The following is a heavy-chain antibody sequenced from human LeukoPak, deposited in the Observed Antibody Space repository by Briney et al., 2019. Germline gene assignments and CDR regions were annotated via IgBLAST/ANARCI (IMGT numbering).Heavy chain of an antibody. Sequence: GGSLRLSCAASGFTFSSYSMNWVRQAPGKGLEWVSSISSSSSSYIYYADSVKGRFTISRDNAKNSLYLQMNSLRAEDTAVYYCARDSITIFGVVITGALLFGWGQGTLVTVSS. J-gene: IGHJ4*02. D-gene: IGHD3-3*01. CDR2: ISSSSSSYI. CDR1: GFTFSSYS. V-gene: IGHV3-21*01. CDR3: ARDSITIFGVVITGALLFG.